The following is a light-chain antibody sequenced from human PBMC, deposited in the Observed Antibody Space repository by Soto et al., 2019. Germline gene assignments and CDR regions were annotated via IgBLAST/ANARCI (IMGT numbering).Light chain of an antibody. J-gene: IGLJ1*01. Sequence: QSALTQPASVSGSPGQSLTISCTGTSIDIAPYNYVSWYQQHPGKAPKLIIYEVSYRPSGISNRFSGSKSGTTASQTISGRQSDDAAGYCCSSYASRTNYVFGTGSKVTVL. CDR3: SSYASRTNYV. CDR2: EVS. CDR1: SIDIAPYNY. V-gene: IGLV2-14*01.